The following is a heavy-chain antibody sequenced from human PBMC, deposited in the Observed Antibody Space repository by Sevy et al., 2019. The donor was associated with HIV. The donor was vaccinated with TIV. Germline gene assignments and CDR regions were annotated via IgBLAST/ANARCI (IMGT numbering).Heavy chain of an antibody. CDR1: GFTFDTYW. CDR2: IRQDGNEL. J-gene: IGHJ4*02. CDR3: ARRYFDL. V-gene: IGHV3-7*01. Sequence: GGSLRLSCAASGFTFDTYWMQWVRQAPGQGLEWVANIRQDGNELYYADSVRGRFTISRDNAKETLYLQMSNLRVEDIAIYYCARRYFDLWGQGTLVTVSS.